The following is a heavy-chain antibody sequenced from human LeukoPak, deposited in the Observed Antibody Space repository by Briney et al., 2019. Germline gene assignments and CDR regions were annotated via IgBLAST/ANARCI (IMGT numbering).Heavy chain of an antibody. CDR1: GYTFTGYY. CDR2: INPNSGGT. D-gene: IGHD2-21*02. J-gene: IGHJ5*02. Sequence: ASVKVSCKASGYTFTGYYMHWVRQAPGQGLEWMGWINPNSGGTNYAQKFRGRVTMTRDTSISTAYMELSRLRSDDTAVYYCARDGGYCGGDCYSAANWFDPWGQGTLVTVSS. CDR3: ARDGGYCGGDCYSAANWFDP. V-gene: IGHV1-2*02.